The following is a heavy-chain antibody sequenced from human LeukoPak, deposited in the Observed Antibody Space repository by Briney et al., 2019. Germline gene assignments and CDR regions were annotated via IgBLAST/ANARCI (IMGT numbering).Heavy chain of an antibody. D-gene: IGHD6-19*01. CDR1: GLTFSSYS. J-gene: IGHJ4*02. CDR3: ARSGARYSSGWYSPDY. V-gene: IGHV3-21*01. Sequence: PGGSLRLSCAASGLTFSSYSMNWVRQAPGKGLEWVSSISSSSSYIYYADSVKGRFTISRDNAKNSLYLQMNSLRAEDTAVYYCARSGARYSSGWYSPDYWGQGTLVTVSS. CDR2: ISSSSSYI.